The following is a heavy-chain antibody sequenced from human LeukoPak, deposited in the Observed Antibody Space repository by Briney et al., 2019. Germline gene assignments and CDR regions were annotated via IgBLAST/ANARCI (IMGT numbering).Heavy chain of an antibody. J-gene: IGHJ4*02. CDR3: SKDNTWSL. V-gene: IGHV3-53*01. Sequence: GGSLRLSCVASGFTVTTNYMTWVRQAPGKGLEWVSVIYTDGEKHYADSVQGRFTISRDNSKNTLYLQMNILGVEDTAVYYCSKDNTWSLWGQGTLVTVSS. D-gene: IGHD1-26*01. CDR2: IYTDGEK. CDR1: GFTVTTNY.